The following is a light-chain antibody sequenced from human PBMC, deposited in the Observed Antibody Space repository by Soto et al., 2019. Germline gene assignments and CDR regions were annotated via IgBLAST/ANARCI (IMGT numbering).Light chain of an antibody. CDR2: DAS. CDR3: QQRSKMPLT. Sequence: ELVLTKSPGTLSLSPGEGATLSCRASQSVSSSYLAWYQQKPGQAPRLLIYDASNRATGIPARFSGTGSETDFTLTISSLEPEDFAIYYCQQRSKMPLTFGHGTKVDIK. J-gene: IGKJ1*01. CDR1: QSVSSSY. V-gene: IGKV3D-20*02.